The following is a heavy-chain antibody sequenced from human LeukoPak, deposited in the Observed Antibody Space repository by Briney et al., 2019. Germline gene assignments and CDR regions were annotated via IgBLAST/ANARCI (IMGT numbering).Heavy chain of an antibody. Sequence: PGGSQRLSCAASGFTFSSYAMSWVRQAPGKGLEWVSALSGSGGTTYYADSVEGRFTISSDNSKSTLYLQMNSLRAEDTAVYYCAKLGGNWLYYFDYWGQGTLVTVSA. J-gene: IGHJ4*02. CDR3: AKLGGNWLYYFDY. CDR2: LSGSGGTT. D-gene: IGHD4-23*01. V-gene: IGHV3-23*01. CDR1: GFTFSSYA.